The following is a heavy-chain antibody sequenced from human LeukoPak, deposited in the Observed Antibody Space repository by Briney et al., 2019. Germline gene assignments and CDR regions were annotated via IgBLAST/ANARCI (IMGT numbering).Heavy chain of an antibody. Sequence: GGSLRLSCAASGFTFSSYAMSWVRQAPGKGLEWVSAVSGSGNSPYYADSVKGRFTISRDNSKNTLYLQMNSLRAEDTAVYYCMNHFDFSGRPRGGFHYWGQGTLVTVSS. CDR3: MNHFDFSGRPRGGFHY. D-gene: IGHD3-22*01. V-gene: IGHV3-23*01. CDR1: GFTFSSYA. CDR2: VSGSGNSP. J-gene: IGHJ4*02.